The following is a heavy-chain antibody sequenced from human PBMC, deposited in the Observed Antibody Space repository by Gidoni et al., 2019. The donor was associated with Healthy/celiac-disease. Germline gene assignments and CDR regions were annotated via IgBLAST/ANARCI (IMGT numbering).Heavy chain of an antibody. CDR3: ARGIAAAHNWFDP. Sequence: QVQPQQWGAGLLKPAETLSLTCAVSGGSFSGYYWSWIRQPPGKGLEWIGEINHSGSTNYNPSLKSRVTISVDTSKNQFSLKLSSVTAADTAVYYCARGIAAAHNWFDPWGQGTLVTVSS. CDR2: INHSGST. V-gene: IGHV4-34*01. CDR1: GGSFSGYY. J-gene: IGHJ5*02. D-gene: IGHD6-13*01.